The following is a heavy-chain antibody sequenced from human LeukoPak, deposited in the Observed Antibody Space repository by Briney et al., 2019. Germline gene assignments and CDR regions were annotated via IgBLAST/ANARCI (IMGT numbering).Heavy chain of an antibody. CDR3: ARDGWFGDYNWFDP. CDR2: ISSASNTI. Sequence: GGSLRLSCAASGFTFSSYSMNWVRQAPGKGLEWVSYISSASNTIYYADSVKGRFTISRDNAKNSLYLQMNSLRAEGTAMYYCARDGWFGDYNWFDPWGQGTLATVSS. CDR1: GFTFSSYS. D-gene: IGHD3-10*01. V-gene: IGHV3-48*01. J-gene: IGHJ5*02.